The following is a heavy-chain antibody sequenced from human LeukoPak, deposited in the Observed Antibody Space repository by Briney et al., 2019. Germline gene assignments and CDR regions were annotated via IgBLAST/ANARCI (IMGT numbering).Heavy chain of an antibody. Sequence: GRSLRLSCTASGFAFGDYAMSWVRQAPGKGLEWVGFIRSKAYGGTTEYAASVKGRFTISRDDSKSIAYLQMNSLKTEDTAVYYCTRGDYGDYATRYYFDYWGQGTLVTVSS. V-gene: IGHV3-49*04. CDR1: GFAFGDYA. D-gene: IGHD4-17*01. J-gene: IGHJ4*02. CDR2: IRSKAYGGTT. CDR3: TRGDYGDYATRYYFDY.